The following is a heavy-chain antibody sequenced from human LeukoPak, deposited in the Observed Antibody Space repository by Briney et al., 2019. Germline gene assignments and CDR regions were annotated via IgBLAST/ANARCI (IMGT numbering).Heavy chain of an antibody. CDR2: ISYDGTNK. Sequence: PGGSLRLSCAASGFTFSNYAMHWVRQAPGKGLEWVAVISYDGTNKYYADSVKGRFTISRDNSKNTMYLQMNSLRAEDTAVYYCARAPVTRGAFDIWGQGTMVTVSS. J-gene: IGHJ3*02. D-gene: IGHD4-23*01. CDR1: GFTFSNYA. CDR3: ARAPVTRGAFDI. V-gene: IGHV3-30-3*01.